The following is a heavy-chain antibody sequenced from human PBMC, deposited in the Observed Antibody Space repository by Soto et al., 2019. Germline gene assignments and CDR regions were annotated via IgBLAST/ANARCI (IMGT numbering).Heavy chain of an antibody. CDR2: ISGSGGST. CDR3: AKDEYYDFRSGYYTGIYFDY. J-gene: IGHJ4*02. D-gene: IGHD3-3*01. CDR1: GFTFSSYA. V-gene: IGHV3-23*01. Sequence: LRLSCAASGFTFSSYAMSWVRQAPGKGLEWVSGISGSGGSTYYADSVKGRFTISRDNSKNTLYLQMNSLRAEDTAVYYCAKDEYYDFRSGYYTGIYFDYWGQGTLVTVSS.